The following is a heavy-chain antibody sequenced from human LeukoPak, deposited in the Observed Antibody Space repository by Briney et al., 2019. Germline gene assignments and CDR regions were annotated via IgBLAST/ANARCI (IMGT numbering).Heavy chain of an antibody. D-gene: IGHD3-10*01. CDR1: GYTFTSYG. CDR3: ARDGTMVRGVRVYYYYYMDV. J-gene: IGHJ6*03. CDR2: TSAYNGNT. V-gene: IGHV1-18*01. Sequence: GASVKVSCKASGYTFTSYGISWVRQAPGQGLEWMGWTSAYNGNTNYAQKLQGRVTMTTDTSTSTAYMELRSLRSDDTAVYYCARDGTMVRGVRVYYYYYMDVWGKGTTVTVSS.